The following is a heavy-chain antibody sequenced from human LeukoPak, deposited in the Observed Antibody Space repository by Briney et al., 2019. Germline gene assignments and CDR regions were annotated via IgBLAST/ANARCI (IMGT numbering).Heavy chain of an antibody. V-gene: IGHV4-4*02. J-gene: IGHJ4*02. D-gene: IGHD4-23*01. Sequence: SETLSLTCAVSGGSISSSNWWSWVRQPPGKGLEWIGEIYHSGSTNYNPSLKSRVTISIDKSKSQFSLKLTSVTAADTAVYYCGAGGSYYFDYWGQGTLVTASS. CDR1: GGSISSSNW. CDR3: GAGGSYYFDY. CDR2: IYHSGST.